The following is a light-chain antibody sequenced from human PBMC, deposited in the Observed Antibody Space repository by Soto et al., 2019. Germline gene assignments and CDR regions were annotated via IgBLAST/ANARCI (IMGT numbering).Light chain of an antibody. CDR1: ANDVGNYNF. Sequence: QSVLTQTPSASGSPGQSVTISCTGTANDVGNYNFVSWYQQHPGKAPKLIIYEVTKRPSGVPARFSGSKSGNAASLTVSGLQAEDEADYYCATWDDSLNALYVFGTGTKVTVL. CDR3: ATWDDSLNALYV. CDR2: EVT. V-gene: IGLV2-8*01. J-gene: IGLJ1*01.